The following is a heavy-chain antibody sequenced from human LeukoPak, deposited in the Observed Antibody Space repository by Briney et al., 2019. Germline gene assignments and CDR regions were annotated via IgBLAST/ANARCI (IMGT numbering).Heavy chain of an antibody. CDR3: ARMGYYYGSGSYYNIAY. CDR2: MNPNSGNT. J-gene: IGHJ4*02. Sequence: ASVKVSCKASGYTFTSYDINWVRQATGQGLEWMGWMNPNSGNTGYAQKFQGRVTMTRNTSISTAYMELSSLRSDDTAVYYCARMGYYYGSGSYYNIAYWGQGTLVTVSS. D-gene: IGHD3-10*01. CDR1: GYTFTSYD. V-gene: IGHV1-8*01.